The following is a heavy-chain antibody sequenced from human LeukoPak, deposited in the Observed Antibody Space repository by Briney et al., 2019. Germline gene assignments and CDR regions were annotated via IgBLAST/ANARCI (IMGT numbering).Heavy chain of an antibody. CDR3: ARVWELSFDY. Sequence: PGRSLRLSCAASGFTFSSYGMYWVRQAPGKGLEWVAVISYHGSNKYYADSVKGRFTISRDNSKNTLYLQMNSLRGEDTAVYYCARVWELSFDYWGQGTLVTVSS. D-gene: IGHD1-26*01. CDR2: ISYHGSNK. V-gene: IGHV3-30*03. CDR1: GFTFSSYG. J-gene: IGHJ4*02.